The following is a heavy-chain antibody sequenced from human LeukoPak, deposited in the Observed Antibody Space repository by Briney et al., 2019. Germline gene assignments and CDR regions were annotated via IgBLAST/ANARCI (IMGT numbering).Heavy chain of an antibody. CDR3: ARDSILWFGELLYDAFDI. D-gene: IGHD3-10*01. J-gene: IGHJ3*02. CDR1: GFTFSSSA. Sequence: GGSLRLSCAASGFTFSSSAMNWVRQVPGKGLEWVAVISYDGSNKYYADSVKGRFTISRDNSKNTLYLQMNSLRAEDTAVYYCARDSILWFGELLYDAFDIWGQGTMVTVSS. V-gene: IGHV3-30-3*01. CDR2: ISYDGSNK.